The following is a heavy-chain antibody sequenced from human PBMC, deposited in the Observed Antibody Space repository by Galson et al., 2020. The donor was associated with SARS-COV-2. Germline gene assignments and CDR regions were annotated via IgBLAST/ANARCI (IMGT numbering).Heavy chain of an antibody. CDR3: ARDGRGNYDSSGHDY. D-gene: IGHD3-22*01. Sequence: ASVKVSCKASGYTFTSYGISWVRQAPGQGLEWMGWISAYNGNTNYAQKLQGRVTMTTDTSTSTAYMELRSLRSDDTAVYYCARDGRGNYDSSGHDYWGQGTLVTVSS. V-gene: IGHV1-18*04. J-gene: IGHJ4*02. CDR2: ISAYNGNT. CDR1: GYTFTSYG.